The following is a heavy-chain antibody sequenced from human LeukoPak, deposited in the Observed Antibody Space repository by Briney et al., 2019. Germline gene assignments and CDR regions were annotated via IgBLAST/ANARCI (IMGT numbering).Heavy chain of an antibody. CDR1: GGTFSSYS. CDR2: IIPIFGTA. Sequence: SVKVSCKASGGTFSSYSISWVRQAAGQGLDWMGRIIPIFGTANYAQKFQGRVTITTYESTSTAYMELSSLRSEDTAGYYCASRCSGGSCYYWFHPWGQGTRVTVSS. V-gene: IGHV1-69*05. J-gene: IGHJ5*02. CDR3: ASRCSGGSCYYWFHP. D-gene: IGHD2-15*01.